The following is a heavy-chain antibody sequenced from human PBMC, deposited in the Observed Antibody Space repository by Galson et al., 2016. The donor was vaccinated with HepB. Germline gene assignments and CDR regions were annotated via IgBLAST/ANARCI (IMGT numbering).Heavy chain of an antibody. CDR2: ITSRSSHI. CDR1: GFTLSSFS. CDR3: AKSARTGGIDY. V-gene: IGHV3-21*01. D-gene: IGHD2-8*02. J-gene: IGHJ4*02. Sequence: LRLSCAASGFTLSSFSMDWVRQAPGKGLEWVSSITSRSSHIFYADSVKGRFTVSRDNVKNSLSLQMTSLRADDTAVYFCAKSARTGGIDYWGQGTLVTVSS.